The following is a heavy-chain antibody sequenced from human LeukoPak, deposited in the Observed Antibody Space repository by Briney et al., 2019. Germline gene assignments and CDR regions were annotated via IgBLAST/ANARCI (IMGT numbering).Heavy chain of an antibody. CDR3: ARGGSGWYNNWFDP. Sequence: PGGSLTLSCAASGFTVSSNYMSWVRQARGKGLEWVSVIYSGGSTYYAGSVKGRFTISRDNSKNTLYLQMNSLRAEDTAVYYCARGGSGWYNNWFDPWGQGTLVTVSS. CDR1: GFTVSSNY. CDR2: IYSGGST. J-gene: IGHJ5*02. V-gene: IGHV3-53*01. D-gene: IGHD6-13*01.